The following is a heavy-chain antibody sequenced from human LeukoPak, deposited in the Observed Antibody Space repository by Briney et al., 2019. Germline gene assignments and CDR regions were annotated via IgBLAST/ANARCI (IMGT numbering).Heavy chain of an antibody. Sequence: PGGSLRLSCAASGFTFSSYSLNWVRQAPGKGLEWVSSISYSSSYIYYAASVKGRFTISRDNAKNSLYLQMNSLRAEDTAVYYCARGSFDGSGSYPNWFDPWGQGALVTVSS. CDR1: GFTFSSYS. D-gene: IGHD3-10*01. CDR2: ISYSSSYI. CDR3: ARGSFDGSGSYPNWFDP. J-gene: IGHJ5*02. V-gene: IGHV3-21*01.